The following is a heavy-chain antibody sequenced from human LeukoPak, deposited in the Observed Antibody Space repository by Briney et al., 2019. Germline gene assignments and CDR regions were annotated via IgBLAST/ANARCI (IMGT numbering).Heavy chain of an antibody. CDR3: AKDRSGNPGNLDS. CDR1: GLSFSGYS. V-gene: IGHV3-48*04. J-gene: IGHJ4*02. CDR2: TSSSSNTI. D-gene: IGHD4-23*01. Sequence: PGGSLRLSCAASGLSFSGYSMNWVRQAPGKGLEWVSYTSSSSNTIDYADSVEGRFTISRDNAKNSLYLQMNSLRAEDTAVYYCAKDRSGNPGNLDSWGQGTLVTVSS.